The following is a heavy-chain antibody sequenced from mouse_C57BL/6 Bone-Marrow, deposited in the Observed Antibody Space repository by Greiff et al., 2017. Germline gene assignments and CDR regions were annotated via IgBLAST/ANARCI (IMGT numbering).Heavy chain of an antibody. D-gene: IGHD1-1*01. CDR1: GYAFSSSW. Sequence: VQLQQSGPELVKPGASVKISCKASGYAFSSSWMNWVKQRPGKGLEWIGRIYPGDGDTNYNGKFKGKATLTADKSSSTAYMQLSSLTSEDSAVYFCASLYYYGSSYYAMDYWGQGTSVNVSS. V-gene: IGHV1-82*01. CDR2: IYPGDGDT. J-gene: IGHJ4*01. CDR3: ASLYYYGSSYYAMDY.